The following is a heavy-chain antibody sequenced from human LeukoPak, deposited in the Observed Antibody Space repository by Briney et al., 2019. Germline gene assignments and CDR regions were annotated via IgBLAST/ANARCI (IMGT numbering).Heavy chain of an antibody. D-gene: IGHD6-19*01. V-gene: IGHV3-23*01. Sequence: GGSLRLSCAASGFTFISYAMSWVRQAPGKGLEWVSSISGSGGRTSYADSVQGRFTISRENSKNTLYLEPNSLRAEDAAVYFCAMAVIGSGWTLDYWGQGTLVTVSS. CDR3: AMAVIGSGWTLDY. J-gene: IGHJ4*02. CDR1: GFTFISYA. CDR2: ISGSGGRT.